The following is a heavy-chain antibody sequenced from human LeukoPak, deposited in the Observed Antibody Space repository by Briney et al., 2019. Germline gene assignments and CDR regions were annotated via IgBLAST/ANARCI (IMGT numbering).Heavy chain of an antibody. CDR3: ARFSSSAFDI. Sequence: SETLSLTCTVSGGSINSGSYYWSWLRQPAGKGLEWIGRIYTSGSTNYNPSLKSRVTISVDTSKNQFSLKLSSVTAADTAVYYCARFSSSAFDIWGQETMVTVSS. J-gene: IGHJ3*02. CDR2: IYTSGST. V-gene: IGHV4-61*02. CDR1: GGSINSGSYY. D-gene: IGHD6-6*01.